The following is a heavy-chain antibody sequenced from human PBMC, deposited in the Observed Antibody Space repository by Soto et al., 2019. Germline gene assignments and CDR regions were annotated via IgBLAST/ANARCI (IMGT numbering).Heavy chain of an antibody. CDR3: AIRGSGSYWMGGAFDI. V-gene: IGHV4-4*07. CDR2: LYTSGST. CDR1: GDSISSYS. Sequence: SETLSLTCTVSGDSISSYSWSWIRQVAGKGLEWIGRLYTSGSTKYSPSLKSRVTMSVDASKNQFSMRLSSVTAADTAVYYCAIRGSGSYWMGGAFDIWGQGTMVTVSS. J-gene: IGHJ3*02. D-gene: IGHD1-26*01.